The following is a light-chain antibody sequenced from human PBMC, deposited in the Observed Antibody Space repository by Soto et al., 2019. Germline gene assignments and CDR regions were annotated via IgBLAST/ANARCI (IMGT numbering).Light chain of an antibody. CDR1: QGISSY. V-gene: IGKV1-9*01. Sequence: IQLTQSPSSLSASVGDRVTITCRANQGISSYLAWYQQKPGKAPKLLIYAASTLHSGVPSRFSGSGSGTDFTLTISRLQPEDFPTYYCQQLNSYPFTFGGGTKVEIK. CDR2: AAS. CDR3: QQLNSYPFT. J-gene: IGKJ4*01.